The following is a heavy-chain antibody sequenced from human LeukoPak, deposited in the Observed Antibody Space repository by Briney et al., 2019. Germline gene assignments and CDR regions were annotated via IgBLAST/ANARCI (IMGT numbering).Heavy chain of an antibody. CDR3: AREYMGWYFDWRYGMDV. Sequence: GGSLRLSCAASGFTFSSYGMHWVRQAPGRGLGWVAVISYDGSNKYYADSVKGRFTISRDNSKNTLYLQMNSLRAEDTAVYYCAREYMGWYFDWRYGMDVWGQGTTVTVSS. D-gene: IGHD3-9*01. CDR1: GFTFSSYG. V-gene: IGHV3-30*03. CDR2: ISYDGSNK. J-gene: IGHJ6*02.